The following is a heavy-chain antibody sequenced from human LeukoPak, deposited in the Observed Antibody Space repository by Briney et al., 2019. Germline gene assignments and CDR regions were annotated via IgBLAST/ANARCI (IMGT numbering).Heavy chain of an antibody. CDR3: ARDFIDSGYCSGGTCYGAFDI. Sequence: GGSLRLSCAASGFTFSSYEMNWVRQAPGKGLEWVSYISSSGSTIYYADSVKGRFTISRDNAKNSLYLQMNSLRAEDTAVYYCARDFIDSGYCSGGTCYGAFDIWGQGTMVTVSS. J-gene: IGHJ3*02. V-gene: IGHV3-48*03. CDR1: GFTFSSYE. D-gene: IGHD2-15*01. CDR2: ISSSGSTI.